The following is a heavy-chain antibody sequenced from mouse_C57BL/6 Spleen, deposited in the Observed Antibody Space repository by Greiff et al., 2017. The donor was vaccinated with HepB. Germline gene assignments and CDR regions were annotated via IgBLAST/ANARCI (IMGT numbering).Heavy chain of an antibody. V-gene: IGHV1-52*01. Sequence: QVQLQQPGAELVRPGSSVKLSCKASGYTFTSYWMHWVKQRPIQGLEWIGNIDPSDSETHYNQKFKDKATLTVDKSSSTAYMQLSSLTSEDSAVYDCAREGNYEGYSFDYWGQGTTLTVSS. CDR2: IDPSDSET. CDR3: AREGNYEGYSFDY. CDR1: GYTFTSYW. D-gene: IGHD2-1*01. J-gene: IGHJ2*01.